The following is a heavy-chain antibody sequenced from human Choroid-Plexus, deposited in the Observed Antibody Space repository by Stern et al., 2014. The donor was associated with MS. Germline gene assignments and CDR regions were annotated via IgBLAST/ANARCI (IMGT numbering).Heavy chain of an antibody. CDR3: ARDQRGITIFGVVTDYYYLGMDV. CDR2: INPNTGGT. Sequence: VQLVQSGAEVKKPGASVKVSCKTSGYIFPGYYIHWVRQAPGQGLEWMAWINPNTGGTKDAQKFQGRVTMSRDTSISTAYVELSSLTSDDTAVYYCARDQRGITIFGVVTDYYYLGMDVWGQGTTVTVSS. V-gene: IGHV1-2*02. J-gene: IGHJ6*02. D-gene: IGHD3-3*01. CDR1: GYIFPGYY.